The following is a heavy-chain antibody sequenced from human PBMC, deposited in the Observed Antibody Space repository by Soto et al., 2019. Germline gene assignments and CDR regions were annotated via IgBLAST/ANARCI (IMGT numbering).Heavy chain of an antibody. CDR2: INHSGST. CDR3: ARGGSSSYFRRLRGGNFDY. V-gene: IGHV4-34*01. Sequence: QVQLQQWGAGLLKPSETLSLTCAVYGGSFSGYYWSWIRQPPGKGLEWIGEINHSGSTNYNPSLKGRVTISVDTSKNQFSLKLSSVTAADTAVYYCARGGSSSYFRRLRGGNFDYWGQGTLVTVSS. D-gene: IGHD6-6*01. CDR1: GGSFSGYY. J-gene: IGHJ4*02.